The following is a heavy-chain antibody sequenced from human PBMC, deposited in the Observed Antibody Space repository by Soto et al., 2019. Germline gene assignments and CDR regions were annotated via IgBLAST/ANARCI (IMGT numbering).Heavy chain of an antibody. CDR3: ARHGRRCSTLPASYGMDV. CDR1: GYSLTRYW. D-gene: IGHD6-13*01. CDR2: IYPGDSDT. V-gene: IGHV5-51*01. J-gene: IGHJ6*02. Sequence: GESLKVSCKGSGYSLTRYWIGWVRHMPGKGLEWMGIIYPGDSDTRYSPSFRGRVTISADKSISTAYLQWSSLKASDTAMYYCARHGRRCSTLPASYGMDVWGQATTVTLSS.